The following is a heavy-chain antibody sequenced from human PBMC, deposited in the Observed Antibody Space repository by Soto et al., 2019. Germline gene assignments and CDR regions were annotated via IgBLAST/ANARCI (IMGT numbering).Heavy chain of an antibody. CDR1: GGTFSSYS. D-gene: IGHD1-26*01. J-gene: IGHJ4*02. CDR3: ARDGGRNSGGIDY. Sequence: QVQLVQSWAEVKKPGYSVKVSCKASGGTFSSYSINWVRQAPGHGLEWMGEIIPIFGTANYAQKFQGRVTITADESTSTAYLELSSLRSEDTAVYYCARDGGRNSGGIDYWGQGTLVTVSS. V-gene: IGHV1-69*01. CDR2: IIPIFGTA.